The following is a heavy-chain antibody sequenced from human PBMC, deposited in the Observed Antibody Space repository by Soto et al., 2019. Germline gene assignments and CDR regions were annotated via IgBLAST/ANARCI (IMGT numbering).Heavy chain of an antibody. CDR2: IKEDGSEK. CDR1: GFTFSSYW. J-gene: IGHJ1*01. D-gene: IGHD3-22*01. Sequence: EVQVVESGGGLGQPGGSLRLSCADSGFTFSSYWMSWVRQAPGKGLEWVANIKEDGSEKSYVDSVRGRFTISRDNDTNSLFLQITSLRVQDTAVYYCVTHSRSLPLYSGQGTLVTVSS. V-gene: IGHV3-7*01. CDR3: VTHSRSLPLY.